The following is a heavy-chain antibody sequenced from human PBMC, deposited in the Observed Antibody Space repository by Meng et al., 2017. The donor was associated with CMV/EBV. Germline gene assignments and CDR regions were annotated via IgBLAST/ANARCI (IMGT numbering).Heavy chain of an antibody. J-gene: IGHJ4*02. D-gene: IGHD2-2*01. CDR3: ARDMVLPATASYYFDY. Sequence: GESLKISCAASGFTFSSYWMSWVRQAPGKGLEWVANIKQDGSEKYYVDSVKGRVTISRDNAKNSLYLQMNSLRAEDTAVYYCARDMVLPATASYYFDYWGQGKLVTVSS. CDR2: IKQDGSEK. CDR1: GFTFSSYW. V-gene: IGHV3-7*01.